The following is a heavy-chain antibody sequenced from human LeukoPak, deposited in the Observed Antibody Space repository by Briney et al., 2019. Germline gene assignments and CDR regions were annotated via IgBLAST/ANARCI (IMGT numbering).Heavy chain of an antibody. CDR1: GGSISSYY. J-gene: IGHJ4*02. Sequence: SETLSLTCTASGGSISSYYWSWIRQPPGKGLEWIGYIYYSGSTNYNPSLKSRVTISVDTSKNQFSLKLSSVTAADTAVYYCARVQDGYNYYWGQGTLVTVSS. CDR3: ARVQDGYNYY. V-gene: IGHV4-59*01. D-gene: IGHD5-24*01. CDR2: IYYSGST.